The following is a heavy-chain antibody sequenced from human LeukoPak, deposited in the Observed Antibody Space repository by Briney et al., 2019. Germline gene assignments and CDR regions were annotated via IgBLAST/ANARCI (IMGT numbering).Heavy chain of an antibody. CDR2: IKYDGNST. Sequence: GGSLRLSCAASGFSFNTYWMYWVRQVPEKGLVWVSRIKYDGNSTSYADSVKGRFTISRDNAKNTLYLQMNNLRAEDTAVYYCTTLYSGPRDYWGQGTLVTVSS. CDR1: GFSFNTYW. D-gene: IGHD3-10*02. CDR3: TTLYSGPRDY. V-gene: IGHV3-74*01. J-gene: IGHJ4*02.